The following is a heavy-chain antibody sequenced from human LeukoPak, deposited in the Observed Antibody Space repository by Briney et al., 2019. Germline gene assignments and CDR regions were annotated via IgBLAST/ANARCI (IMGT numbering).Heavy chain of an antibody. CDR1: GGPMSDSY. V-gene: IGHV4-4*07. Sequence: PSETLSLICTVSGGPMSDSYWYWIRHSAATGMEWNGRIHAIGSTNYNPSLKSRVIISLDTSKNQFSLSLGAVTAADTATYYCARILDRDAWGQGTLVTVSP. CDR2: IHAIGST. D-gene: IGHD3-22*01. J-gene: IGHJ3*01. CDR3: ARILDRDA.